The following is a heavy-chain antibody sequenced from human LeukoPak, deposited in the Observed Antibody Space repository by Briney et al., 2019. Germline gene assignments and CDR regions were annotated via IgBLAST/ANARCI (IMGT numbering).Heavy chain of an antibody. D-gene: IGHD3-16*02. CDR1: GGSISSGGYS. CDR3: ARREGYPYYFDY. V-gene: IGHV4-30-2*01. Sequence: SQTLSLTCAVSGGSISSGGYSWSWIRQPPGKGLEWIGYIYHSGSTYYNPSLKSRVTISVDRSKNQFSLKLSSVTAADTAVYYCARREGYPYYFDYWGQGTLVTVSS. CDR2: IYHSGST. J-gene: IGHJ4*02.